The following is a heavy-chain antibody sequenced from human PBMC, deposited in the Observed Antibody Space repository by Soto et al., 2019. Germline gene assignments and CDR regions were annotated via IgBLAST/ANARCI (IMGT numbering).Heavy chain of an antibody. CDR3: ARVVSSSSGIDY. D-gene: IGHD6-6*01. CDR2: INHSGST. CDR1: GGSFSGYY. Sequence: SETLSLTCAVYGGSFSGYYWSWIRRPPGKGLEWIGEINHSGSTNYNPSLKSRVTISVDTSKNQFSLKLSSVTAADTAVYYCARVVSSSSGIDYWGQGTLVTVSS. J-gene: IGHJ4*02. V-gene: IGHV4-34*01.